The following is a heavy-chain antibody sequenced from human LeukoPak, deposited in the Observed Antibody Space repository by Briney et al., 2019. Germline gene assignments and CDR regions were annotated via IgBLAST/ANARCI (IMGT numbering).Heavy chain of an antibody. J-gene: IGHJ5*02. V-gene: IGHV3-11*01. CDR1: GFTFSDYY. CDR3: ARYYDSSGYRNWFDP. Sequence: GGSLRLSCAASGFTFSDYYMSWIRQAPGKGLEWVSYISSSDSTIYYADSVKGRFTISRDNAKNSLYLQMNSLRAEDTAVYYCARYYDSSGYRNWFDPWGQGTLVTVSS. CDR2: ISSSDSTI. D-gene: IGHD3-22*01.